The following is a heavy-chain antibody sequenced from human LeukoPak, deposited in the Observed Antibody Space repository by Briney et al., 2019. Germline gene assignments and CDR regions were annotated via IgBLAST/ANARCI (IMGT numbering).Heavy chain of an antibody. D-gene: IGHD3-10*01. V-gene: IGHV3-7*01. J-gene: IGHJ5*02. CDR3: ARVTMVRGFNWFDP. CDR2: IKQDGSEK. CDR1: GFTFSSYW. Sequence: GGSLRLSCAASGFTFSSYWMSWARQAPGKGLEWVANIKQDGSEKYYVDSVKGRFTISRDNAKNSLYLQMNSLRAEDTAVYYCARVTMVRGFNWFDPWGQGTLVTVSS.